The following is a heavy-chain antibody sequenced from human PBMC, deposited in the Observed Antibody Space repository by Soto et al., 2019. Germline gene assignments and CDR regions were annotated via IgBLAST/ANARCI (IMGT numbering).Heavy chain of an antibody. D-gene: IGHD1-26*01. CDR3: YYAADSYFDS. CDR2: IKSKTDGGTT. CDR1: GRTRANVF. J-gene: IGHJ5*01. V-gene: IGHV3-15*07. Sequence: PGGSLRLCGAASGRTRANVFMNWVRQAPGKGLEWVGRIKSKTDGGTTDYAAPVRGRFTISRDDSKNTLYLQMNSLKTEDTAVYYCYYAADSYFDSRAQRTSLPVSS.